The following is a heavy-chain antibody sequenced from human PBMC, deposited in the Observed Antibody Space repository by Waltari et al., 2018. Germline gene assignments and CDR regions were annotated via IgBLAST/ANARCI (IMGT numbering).Heavy chain of an antibody. CDR1: GASIIGGYW. CDR2: IHGCGRS. D-gene: IGHD2-15*01. CDR3: ARDRGRGLYLDS. J-gene: IGHJ4*02. Sequence: QVQLQESGPGLVKPWGTLPVTCAVSGASIIGGYWWSWVRQPPGNGLEWIGQIHGCGRSNYNPSPESRVTVSRDTSNSRVSLKVTSATAADTAVYYCARDRGRGLYLDSWGQGTLVTVSP. V-gene: IGHV4-4*02.